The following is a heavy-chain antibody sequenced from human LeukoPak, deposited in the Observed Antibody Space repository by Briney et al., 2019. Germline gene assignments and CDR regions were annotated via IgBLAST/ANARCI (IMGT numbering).Heavy chain of an antibody. Sequence: ASETLSLTCAVSGGSISSSNWWSWVRQPPGKGLEWIGEINHSGSTNYNPSLKSRVTISVDTSKNQFSLKLSSVTAADTAVYYCARHLGGYSGGWYLDWGQGTLVTVSS. CDR3: ARHLGGYSGGWYLD. CDR1: GGSISSSNW. CDR2: INHSGST. V-gene: IGHV4-4*02. J-gene: IGHJ4*02. D-gene: IGHD6-19*01.